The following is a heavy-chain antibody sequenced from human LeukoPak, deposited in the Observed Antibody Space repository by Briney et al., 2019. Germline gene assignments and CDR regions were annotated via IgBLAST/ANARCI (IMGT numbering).Heavy chain of an antibody. CDR2: ISYDGSNK. Sequence: GGSLRLSCAASGFTFSSYAMHWVRQAPGKGLEWVAVISYDGSNKYYADSVKGRFTISRDNSKNTLYLQMNSLRAEDTAVYYCARDPFQYGDASGWFDPWGQGTLVTVSS. J-gene: IGHJ5*02. D-gene: IGHD4-17*01. CDR1: GFTFSSYA. V-gene: IGHV3-30-3*01. CDR3: ARDPFQYGDASGWFDP.